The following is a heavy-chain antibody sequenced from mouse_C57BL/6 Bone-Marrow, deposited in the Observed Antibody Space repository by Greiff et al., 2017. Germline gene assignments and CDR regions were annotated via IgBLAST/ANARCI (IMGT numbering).Heavy chain of an antibody. J-gene: IGHJ2*01. Sequence: QVQLQQPGAELVKPGASVKVSCKASGSTFTSYWMHWVKPRPGHGLEWIGRIHPSDSDTNYNQKFKGKATLTVDKSSSTAYMQLSSLTSEDSAVYYYTISRGSSSHYFVKWDQGSTLTDTS. CDR1: GSTFTSYW. CDR2: IHPSDSDT. D-gene: IGHD1-1*01. V-gene: IGHV1-74*01. CDR3: TISRGSSSHYFVK.